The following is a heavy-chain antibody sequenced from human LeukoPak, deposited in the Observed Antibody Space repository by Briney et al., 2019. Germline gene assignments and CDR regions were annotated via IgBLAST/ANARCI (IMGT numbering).Heavy chain of an antibody. J-gene: IGHJ3*02. CDR1: GFTFSSYG. CDR3: ARESGYSSFDI. V-gene: IGHV3-33*01. CDR2: IWYDGSNK. D-gene: IGHD5-12*01. Sequence: GESLRLSCAASGFTFSSYGMHWVRQAPGKGLEWVAVIWYDGSNKYYADSVKGRFTISRDNSKNTLYLQMNSLRAEDTAVYYCARESGYSSFDIWGQGTMVTVSS.